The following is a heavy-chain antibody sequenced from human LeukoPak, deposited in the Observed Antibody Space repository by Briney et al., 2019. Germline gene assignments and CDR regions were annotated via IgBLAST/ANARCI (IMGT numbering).Heavy chain of an antibody. V-gene: IGHV3-20*04. D-gene: IGHD3-22*01. Sequence: PGGSLRLSCVASGFTFDDYGMSWVRQAPGKGLEWVSGISWNGGSTGYADSVKGRFTISRDNAKNSLYLQMNSLRVEDTALYYCARVGSSGYYSYFGYWGQGTLVTVSS. J-gene: IGHJ4*02. CDR3: ARVGSSGYYSYFGY. CDR1: GFTFDDYG. CDR2: ISWNGGST.